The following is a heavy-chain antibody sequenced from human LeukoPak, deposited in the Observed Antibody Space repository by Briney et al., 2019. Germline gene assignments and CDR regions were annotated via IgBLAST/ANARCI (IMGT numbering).Heavy chain of an antibody. CDR1: GFTFSSYS. CDR3: ARDRRVTVTTGSLDY. V-gene: IGHV3-48*04. Sequence: GGSLRLSCAASGFTFSSYSMNWVRQAPGKGLEWVSYISSSSSTIYYADSVKGRFTISRDNAKNSLYLQMNSLRAEDTAVYYCARDRRVTVTTGSLDYWGQGTLVTVSS. D-gene: IGHD4-11*01. CDR2: ISSSSSTI. J-gene: IGHJ4*02.